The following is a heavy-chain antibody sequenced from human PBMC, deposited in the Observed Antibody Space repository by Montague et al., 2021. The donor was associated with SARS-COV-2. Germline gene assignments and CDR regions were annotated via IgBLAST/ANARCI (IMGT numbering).Heavy chain of an antibody. Sequence: PALVKPTQTLTLTCTFSGFSLSSSGVGVGWIRQPPGKALEWLALVYWDGDKRYSPSLKSRLPITTDTSKNQVVLAMTNVDPVDTATYFCEHRQYDFLTGQGGADYWGQGVLVTVSS. D-gene: IGHD3/OR15-3a*01. CDR3: EHRQYDFLTGQGGADY. CDR1: GFSLSSSGVG. CDR2: VYWDGDK. V-gene: IGHV2-5*02. J-gene: IGHJ4*02.